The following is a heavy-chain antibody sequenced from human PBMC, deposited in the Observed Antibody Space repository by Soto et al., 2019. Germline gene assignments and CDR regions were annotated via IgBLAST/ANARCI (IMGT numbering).Heavy chain of an antibody. V-gene: IGHV1-18*01. J-gene: IGHJ4*02. CDR1: GYTFTSYG. CDR2: ISGYNGNT. CDR3: ASDPTGHFIEY. Sequence: QVQLVQSGAEVKKPGASVKVSCKTSGYTFTSYGVAWVRQAPGQGLEWMGWISGYNGNTNYAQKLQGRVTMTTDTSTSTGYMELRSLSSDDTAEYYCASDPTGHFIEYWGQGTLVTVSS.